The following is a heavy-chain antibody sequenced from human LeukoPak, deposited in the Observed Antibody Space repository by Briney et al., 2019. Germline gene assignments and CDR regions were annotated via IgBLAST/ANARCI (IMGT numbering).Heavy chain of an antibody. V-gene: IGHV3-20*04. J-gene: IGHJ3*02. Sequence: GGSLRLSCEAYGFSFNDYGMSWVRQAPGQGPEWVSGITWNGEIIDYAASVKGRFTISRDNAKNSLYLRMNSLRAEDTAVYYCVKGDGYNYWDGFDIWGQGTMVTVSS. CDR2: ITWNGEII. CDR1: GFSFNDYG. D-gene: IGHD5-24*01. CDR3: VKGDGYNYWDGFDI.